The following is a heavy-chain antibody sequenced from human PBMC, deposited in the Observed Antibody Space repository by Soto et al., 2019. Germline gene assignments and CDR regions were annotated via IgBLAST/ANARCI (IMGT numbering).Heavy chain of an antibody. J-gene: IGHJ4*02. V-gene: IGHV3-33*01. CDR2: MWFDGKHQ. CDR1: GFTFSTYG. Sequence: PGGSLRLSCAASGFTFSTYGMHWVRQAPGKGLEWVAVMWFDGKHQYYADSVKGRFTISRDNSKNTLYLHMNSLRADDTALYYCARWTYYDSSGYYYVFDYWGQGSLVTVSS. CDR3: ARWTYYDSSGYYYVFDY. D-gene: IGHD3-22*01.